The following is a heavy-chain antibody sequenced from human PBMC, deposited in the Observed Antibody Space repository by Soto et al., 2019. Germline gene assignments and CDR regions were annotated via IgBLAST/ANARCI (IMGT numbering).Heavy chain of an antibody. Sequence: SVKVSCKASGGTFSSYAISWVRQAPGQGLEWMGGIIPIFGTANYAQKFQGRVTITADESTSTAYMELSSLRSEDTAVYYCARELVGATTTYYYGMDVWGQGTTVTVSS. V-gene: IGHV1-69*13. J-gene: IGHJ6*02. D-gene: IGHD1-26*01. CDR2: IIPIFGTA. CDR1: GGTFSSYA. CDR3: ARELVGATTTYYYGMDV.